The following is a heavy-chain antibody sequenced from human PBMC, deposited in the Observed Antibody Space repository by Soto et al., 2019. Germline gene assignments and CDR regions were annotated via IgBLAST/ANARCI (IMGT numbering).Heavy chain of an antibody. V-gene: IGHV1-18*01. Sequence: ASVKVSCKASGYTFTSYGISWVRQAPGQGLEWMGWISAYNGNTNYAQKLQGRVTMTTDTSTSTAYMELRSLRSDDTAVYYCARYSCSSTSCYHPATFVYYYYYYMDVWGKGTTVTVSS. J-gene: IGHJ6*03. CDR1: GYTFTSYG. CDR2: ISAYNGNT. CDR3: ARYSCSSTSCYHPATFVYYYYYYMDV. D-gene: IGHD2-2*01.